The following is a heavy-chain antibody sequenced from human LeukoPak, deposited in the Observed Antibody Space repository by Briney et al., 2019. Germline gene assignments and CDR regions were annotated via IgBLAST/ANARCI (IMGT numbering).Heavy chain of an antibody. V-gene: IGHV4-59*01. Sequence: PSETLSLTCTVSGVSISSYYWSWIRQPPGKGLEWIGYIYYSENTNYNSSLKSRVTISEDTSKNQFSLKLTSVTAADTAVYYCAGGNFYYSRGHPYHFHFWGQGTLVSVSS. CDR1: GVSISSYY. CDR2: IYYSENT. J-gene: IGHJ4*02. CDR3: AGGNFYYSRGHPYHFHF. D-gene: IGHD3-22*01.